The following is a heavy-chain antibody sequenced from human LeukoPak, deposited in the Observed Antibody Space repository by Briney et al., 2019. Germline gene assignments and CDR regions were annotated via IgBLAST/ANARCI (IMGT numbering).Heavy chain of an antibody. D-gene: IGHD3-3*02. CDR1: GFTFSSYA. V-gene: IGHV4-34*01. CDR2: INHSGST. CDR3: AREAPSIRYYYYYMDV. J-gene: IGHJ6*03. Sequence: GSLRLSCEASGFTFSSYAMSWIRQPPGKGLEWIGEINHSGSTNYNPSLKSRVTISVDTSKNQFSLKLSSVTAADTAVYYCAREAPSIRYYYYYMDVWGKGTTVTISS.